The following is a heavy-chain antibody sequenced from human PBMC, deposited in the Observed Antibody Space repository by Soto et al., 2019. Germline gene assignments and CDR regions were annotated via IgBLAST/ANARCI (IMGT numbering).Heavy chain of an antibody. V-gene: IGHV1-69*13. Sequence: GASVKVSCKASGGTFSSYAISWVRQAPGQGLEWMGGIIPIFGTANYAQKFQGRVTITADESTSTAYMELSSLRSEDTAVYYCARFAHGGSGSIQDYYYYYGMDVWDQGTTVTVSS. CDR3: ARFAHGGSGSIQDYYYYYGMDV. CDR2: IIPIFGTA. CDR1: GGTFSSYA. J-gene: IGHJ6*02. D-gene: IGHD3-10*01.